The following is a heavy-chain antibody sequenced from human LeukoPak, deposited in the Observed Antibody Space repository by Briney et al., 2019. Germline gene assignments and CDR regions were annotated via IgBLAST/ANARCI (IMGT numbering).Heavy chain of an antibody. CDR1: GFTFSSYW. CDR3: ASQPAVIDLDC. CDR2: IKQDGSEK. V-gene: IGHV3-7*01. Sequence: PGGSLRLSCAASGFTFSSYWMSWVRQAPGKGLEWVANIKQDGSEKYYVDSVKGRFTISRDNAKNSLYLQMSSLRVEDTAVYYCASQPAVIDLDCWGQGTLVTVSS. D-gene: IGHD2/OR15-2a*01. J-gene: IGHJ4*02.